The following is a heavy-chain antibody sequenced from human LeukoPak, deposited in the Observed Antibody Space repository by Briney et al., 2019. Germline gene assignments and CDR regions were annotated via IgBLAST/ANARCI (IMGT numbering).Heavy chain of an antibody. Sequence: GASVKVSCKASGYTFTSYGISWVRQAPGQGLEWMGWISAYNGNTNYAQKLQGRVTMTTDTSTSTAYMELRSLRSDDTAVYYCAKSRIVDRRGYFDYWGQGTLVTVSS. V-gene: IGHV1-18*01. D-gene: IGHD2-15*01. CDR3: AKSRIVDRRGYFDY. CDR2: ISAYNGNT. J-gene: IGHJ4*02. CDR1: GYTFTSYG.